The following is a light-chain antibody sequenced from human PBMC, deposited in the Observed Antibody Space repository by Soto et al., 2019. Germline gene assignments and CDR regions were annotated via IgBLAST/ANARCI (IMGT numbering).Light chain of an antibody. V-gene: IGKV3-20*01. CDR3: QQYGSSGT. Sequence: EIVLTQSPGTLSLSPGERATLSRRASQSVRNNYLAGYQQKPGQAPRLLIYGASNRATGIPDRFSGSGSGTDFTLTISRLEPEDFAVYYCQQYGSSGTFGQGTKVDI. J-gene: IGKJ1*01. CDR1: QSVRNNY. CDR2: GAS.